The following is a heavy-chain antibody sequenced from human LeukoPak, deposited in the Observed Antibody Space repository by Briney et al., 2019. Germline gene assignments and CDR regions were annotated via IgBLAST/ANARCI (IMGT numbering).Heavy chain of an antibody. CDR2: INHSGST. D-gene: IGHD3-22*01. CDR3: ARLHMRSYYDSSGYYQKDR. Sequence: PSETLSLTCAVYGGSFSGYYWSWIRQPPGKGLEWIGEINHSGSTNYNPSLKSRVTISVDTSKDQFSLKLSSVTAADTAVYYCARLHMRSYYDSSGYYQKDRWGQGTLVTVSS. CDR1: GGSFSGYY. V-gene: IGHV4-34*01. J-gene: IGHJ4*02.